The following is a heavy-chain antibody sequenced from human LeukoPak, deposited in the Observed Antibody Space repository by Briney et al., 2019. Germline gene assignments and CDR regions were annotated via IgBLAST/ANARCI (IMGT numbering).Heavy chain of an antibody. CDR1: GGSFSGYY. CDR3: ARVVYPDGFDI. V-gene: IGHV4-34*01. CDR2: INHSGST. D-gene: IGHD5/OR15-5a*01. J-gene: IGHJ3*02. Sequence: SETLSLTCAVYGGSFSGYYWSWIRQPPGKGLEWIGEINHSGSTNYNPSLKSRVTISVDTSKNQFSLKLSSVTAADTAVYYCARVVYPDGFDIWGQGTTVTVSS.